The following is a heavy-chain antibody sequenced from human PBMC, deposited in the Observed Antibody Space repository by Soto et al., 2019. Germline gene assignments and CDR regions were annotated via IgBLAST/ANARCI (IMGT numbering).Heavy chain of an antibody. CDR1: GYTFSTYG. J-gene: IGHJ4*02. D-gene: IGHD3-22*01. CDR3: ARVVPLYDRTSPLDY. CDR2: FNTGNGDT. V-gene: IGHV1-3*04. Sequence: QVQLVQSEAEEKKPGASVKVSCKASGYTFSTYGIHWVRQAPGQRLEWMGWFNTGNGDTKYSQKFQGRVTLTGDTSASTASMELSGLRSADTAVYYCARVVPLYDRTSPLDYWGQGTLVTVSS.